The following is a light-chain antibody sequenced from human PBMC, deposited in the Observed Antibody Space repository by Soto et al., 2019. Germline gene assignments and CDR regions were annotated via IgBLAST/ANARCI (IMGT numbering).Light chain of an antibody. Sequence: ESVLTQSPGTLSLSPGERATLSCRASQSVSSDYLAWYQQKPGQAPRLLIYGASSRATGIPDRFSGSGSGTDFTLTISRLEPEDFAVYYCQQYGSSQWTFGQGTKVEI. CDR1: QSVSSDY. CDR2: GAS. V-gene: IGKV3-20*01. J-gene: IGKJ1*01. CDR3: QQYGSSQWT.